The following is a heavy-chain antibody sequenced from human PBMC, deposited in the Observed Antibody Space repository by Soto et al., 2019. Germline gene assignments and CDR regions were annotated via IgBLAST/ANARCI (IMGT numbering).Heavy chain of an antibody. Sequence: GASVKVSCKASGYTFTSYGISWVRQAPGQGLEWMGWISAYNGNTNYAQKLQGRVTMTTDTSTSTAYMELRSLRSDDTAVYYCARDRPPIYGHSPDVAAFPFWGQGTTVTVSS. CDR3: ARDRPPIYGHSPDVAAFPF. V-gene: IGHV1-18*01. CDR1: GYTFTSYG. CDR2: ISAYNGNT. J-gene: IGHJ3*01. D-gene: IGHD4-17*01.